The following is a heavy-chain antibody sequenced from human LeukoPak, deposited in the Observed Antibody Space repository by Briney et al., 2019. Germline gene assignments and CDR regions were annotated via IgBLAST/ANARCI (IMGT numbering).Heavy chain of an antibody. D-gene: IGHD3-16*01. J-gene: IGHJ4*02. CDR3: AKRPGGVTGEGFDY. CDR1: GLTLDDHA. CDR2: ISWNSGSI. V-gene: IGHV3-9*03. Sequence: SGGSLRLSRAASGLTLDDHAMQGPRQAPGKAVVCFTGISWNSGSIDYPHSVKSRFTSSRDNATNPPYLQLNNLRADDMVLYYCAKRPGGVTGEGFDYWGQGTLVTVSS.